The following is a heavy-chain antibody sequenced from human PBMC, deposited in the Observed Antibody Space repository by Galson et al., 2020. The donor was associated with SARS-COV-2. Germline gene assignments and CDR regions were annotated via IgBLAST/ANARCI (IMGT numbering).Heavy chain of an antibody. D-gene: IGHD3-3*01. CDR3: AKDEKYYDFWSGYLSREGGATDYYYYYMDV. CDR2: ISYDGSNK. CDR1: GFTFSSYG. J-gene: IGHJ6*03. V-gene: IGHV3-30*18. Sequence: GESLKISCAASGFTFSSYGMHWVRQAPGKGLEWVAVISYDGSNKYYADSVKGRFTISRDNSKNTLYLQMNSLRAEDTAVYYCAKDEKYYDFWSGYLSREGGATDYYYYYMDVWGKGTTVTVSS.